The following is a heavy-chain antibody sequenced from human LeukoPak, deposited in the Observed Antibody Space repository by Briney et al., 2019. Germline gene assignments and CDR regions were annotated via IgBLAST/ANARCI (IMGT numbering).Heavy chain of an antibody. CDR3: ARGRVKKDF. J-gene: IGHJ4*02. V-gene: IGHV3-21*01. D-gene: IGHD3-22*01. Sequence: MTGGSLRLSCAASGFTFSSYSVDWVRQAPGKGLEWVSSISSTSSYIYYADSVKGRFTISRDNAKNSLFLQMNSLRAEDTAVYYCARGRVKKDFWGQGTLVTVSS. CDR2: ISSTSSYI. CDR1: GFTFSSYS.